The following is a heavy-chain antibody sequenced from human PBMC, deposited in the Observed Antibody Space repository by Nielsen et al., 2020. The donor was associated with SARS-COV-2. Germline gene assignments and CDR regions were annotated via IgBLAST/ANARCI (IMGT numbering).Heavy chain of an antibody. CDR1: ASSNY. J-gene: IGHJ6*02. CDR3: VKWVQLDLGYYYHGMDV. CDR2: IRPSGGTT. V-gene: IGHV3-23*01. Sequence: GGSLRLSCAVTASSNYMSWVRKAPGKGLEWASAIRPSGGTTYYADSVKGRCTISRDNSKNTLYMQMNSLRVEDTAVYYCVKWVQLDLGYYYHGMDVWGQGTTVTVSS. D-gene: IGHD6-6*01.